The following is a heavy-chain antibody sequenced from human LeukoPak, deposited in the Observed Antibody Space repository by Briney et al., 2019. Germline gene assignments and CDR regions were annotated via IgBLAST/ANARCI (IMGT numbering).Heavy chain of an antibody. CDR2: IYYSGST. Sequence: SETLSLTCADYGGSFSGYYWSWIRQPPGKGLEWIGYIYYSGSTNYNPSLKSRVTISVDTSKNQFSLKLSSVTAADTAVYYCARDSSGYNWFDPWGQGTLVTVSS. J-gene: IGHJ5*02. V-gene: IGHV4-59*01. CDR1: GGSFSGYY. D-gene: IGHD3-22*01. CDR3: ARDSSGYNWFDP.